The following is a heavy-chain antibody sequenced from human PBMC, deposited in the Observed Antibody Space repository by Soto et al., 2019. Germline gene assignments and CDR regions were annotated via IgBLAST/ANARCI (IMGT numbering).Heavy chain of an antibody. CDR3: ARGTYRSKTDFDY. J-gene: IGHJ4*02. Sequence: QVQLVESGGGLVKPGGSLRLSCAASRCTFSDYYMTWIRQAPGSGLEWVSYISSSSGTISYANSVKGRFTISRDNAQNSLYLQMTSLRAEDTAVYYCARGTYRSKTDFDYWGQGTLVTLSS. D-gene: IGHD6-13*01. CDR1: RCTFSDYY. CDR2: ISSSSGTI. V-gene: IGHV3-11*01.